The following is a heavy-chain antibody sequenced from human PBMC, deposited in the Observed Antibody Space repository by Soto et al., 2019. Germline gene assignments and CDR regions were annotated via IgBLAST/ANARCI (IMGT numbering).Heavy chain of an antibody. V-gene: IGHV5-51*01. CDR2: IYPGDSDT. J-gene: IGHJ3*02. D-gene: IGHD2-15*01. Sequence: GESMKISSQGSGYSFTSYWIGWVRQMPGKGLEWMGIIYPGDSDTRYSPSFQGQVTISADKSISTAYLQWSSLKASDTALYYCAKMGLWGSGGIHDAFDIWGQGTMVTVSS. CDR3: AKMGLWGSGGIHDAFDI. CDR1: GYSFTSYW.